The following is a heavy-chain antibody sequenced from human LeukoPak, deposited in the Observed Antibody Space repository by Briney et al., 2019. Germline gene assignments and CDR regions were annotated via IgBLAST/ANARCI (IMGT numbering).Heavy chain of an antibody. Sequence: PGGSLRLSCAASGFTFSSYAMSWVRQAPGKGLEWVSAISGSGGSTYYADSVKGRFTISKDNSKNTLYLQMNSLRADDTAVYYCAKAGKYYDSSGYLPAYFDYWGQGTLVTVSS. V-gene: IGHV3-23*01. CDR2: ISGSGGST. CDR3: AKAGKYYDSSGYLPAYFDY. J-gene: IGHJ4*02. CDR1: GFTFSSYA. D-gene: IGHD3-22*01.